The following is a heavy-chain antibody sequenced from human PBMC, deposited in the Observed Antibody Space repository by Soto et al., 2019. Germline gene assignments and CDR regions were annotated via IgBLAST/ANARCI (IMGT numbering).Heavy chain of an antibody. CDR2: INSSGGST. D-gene: IGHD4-17*01. V-gene: IGHV3-74*01. Sequence: PGGSLRLSCAASGFTFSSYWMHWVRQAPGKGLVWVSPINSSGGSTNYADSVKGRFTISRDNSKNTLYLQMNSLRAEDTAVYYCASMEAYGDSLDYWGQGTLVTVSS. CDR1: GFTFSSYW. CDR3: ASMEAYGDSLDY. J-gene: IGHJ4*02.